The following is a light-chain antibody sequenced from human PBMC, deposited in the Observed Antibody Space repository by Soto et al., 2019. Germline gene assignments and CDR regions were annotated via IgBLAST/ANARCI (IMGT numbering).Light chain of an antibody. CDR1: QSVGHN. Sequence: DIVMTQSPVTLSVSPGDRATLSCRASQSVGHNLAWFQQKPGQAPRLLIYGASAGATGIPDRFSGSGFGTEFTLTISSLQSEDLAVYYCQQSTNWPRTLGQGTKVEMK. J-gene: IGKJ1*01. V-gene: IGKV3-15*01. CDR3: QQSTNWPRT. CDR2: GAS.